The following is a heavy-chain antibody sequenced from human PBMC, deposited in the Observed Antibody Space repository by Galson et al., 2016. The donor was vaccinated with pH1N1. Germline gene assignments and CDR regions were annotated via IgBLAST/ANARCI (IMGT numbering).Heavy chain of an antibody. CDR1: GYGFPTSW. V-gene: IGHV5-51*01. Sequence: QSGAEVKKPGESLKISCKGSGYGFPTSWIGWVRQMPGKGLEWMGSIYLDDSDTRYSPSFQGQVTISADKSIRTTYLQWSSLKASDTAIYYCARHVALDPPVEYYYIDVWGKGTTV. J-gene: IGHJ6*03. D-gene: IGHD1-1*01. CDR2: IYLDDSDT. CDR3: ARHVALDPPVEYYYIDV.